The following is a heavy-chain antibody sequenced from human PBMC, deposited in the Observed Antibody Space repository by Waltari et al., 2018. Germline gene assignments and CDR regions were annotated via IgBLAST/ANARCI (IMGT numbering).Heavy chain of an antibody. CDR2: ISWNSQSI. D-gene: IGHD1-1*01. CDR3: TNLDDFLDV. V-gene: IGHV3-9*01. J-gene: IGHJ6*02. CDR1: GCHFDNYA. Sequence: EAQLVESGGGLIQPGRSMRLCCAASGCHFDNYAMHWVREVPGKGLEWVASISWNSQSIGYADSVKGRFTISRDNAKKSLYLQMNSVRVEDTALYYCTNLDDFLDVWGQGTTVTVSS.